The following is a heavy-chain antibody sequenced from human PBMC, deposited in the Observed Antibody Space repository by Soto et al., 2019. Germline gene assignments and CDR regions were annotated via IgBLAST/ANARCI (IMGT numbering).Heavy chain of an antibody. CDR2: IYYSGST. CDR1: GGSISSGDYY. Sequence: QVQLQESGPGLVKPSQTLSLTCTVSGGSISSGDYYWSWIRQPPGKGLEWIGYIYYSGSTYYNPSLKSRVTISVGTAKNKSSLKLSSVTAADTAVYYCASYPARDSSTRDAFDIWGQGTMVTVSS. D-gene: IGHD2-2*01. CDR3: ASYPARDSSTRDAFDI. V-gene: IGHV4-30-4*01. J-gene: IGHJ3*02.